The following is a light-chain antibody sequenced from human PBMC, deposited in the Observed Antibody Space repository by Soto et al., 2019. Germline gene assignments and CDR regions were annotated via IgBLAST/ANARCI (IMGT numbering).Light chain of an antibody. V-gene: IGKV3-11*01. Sequence: IGLTQSPATLSFSPREIATLSCRASQSVSSYLAWYQQKPCQAPRLLIYDASNRATGIPARFSVSGSATDFTLTISSLEPEDFAVYYCQQRSNWPPITFGQGTRLEIK. J-gene: IGKJ5*01. CDR1: QSVSSY. CDR3: QQRSNWPPIT. CDR2: DAS.